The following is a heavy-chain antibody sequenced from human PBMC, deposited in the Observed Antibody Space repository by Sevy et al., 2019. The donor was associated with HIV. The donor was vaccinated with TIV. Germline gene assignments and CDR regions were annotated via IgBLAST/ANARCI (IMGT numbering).Heavy chain of an antibody. D-gene: IGHD2-21*02. Sequence: ASVKVYCKASGGTFSTYIINWVRQAPGQGLEWMGGVIASVNMANSAQKFQGRVTITADGSTSTAYMELSSLTSEDTAIYYCATAMPCGGDCYYFDSWGQGTRVTVSS. V-gene: IGHV1-69*10. CDR2: VIASVNMA. J-gene: IGHJ4*02. CDR1: GGTFSTYI. CDR3: ATAMPCGGDCYYFDS.